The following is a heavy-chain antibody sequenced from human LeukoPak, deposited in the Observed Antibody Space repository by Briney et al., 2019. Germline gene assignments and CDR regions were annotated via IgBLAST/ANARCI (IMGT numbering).Heavy chain of an antibody. CDR2: INPSGGST. J-gene: IGHJ4*02. D-gene: IGHD4-11*01. CDR3: ARDLKFTVSRVEDDY. V-gene: IGHV1-46*01. CDR1: GYTFTSYY. Sequence: ASVKVSCKASGYTFTSYYMHWVRQAPGQGLEWMGIINPSGGSTSYAQRFQGRVTMTRDTSTSTVYMELSSLRSEDTAVYYCARDLKFTVSRVEDDYWGQGTLVTVSS.